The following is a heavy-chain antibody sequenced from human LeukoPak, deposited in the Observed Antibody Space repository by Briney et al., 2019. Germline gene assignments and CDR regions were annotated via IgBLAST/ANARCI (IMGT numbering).Heavy chain of an antibody. CDR2: IYPGDSNT. CDR1: GYSFTNYW. Sequence: GESLKISYKGSGYSFTNYWIGWVRQMPGKGLEWMGIIYPGDSNTRYSPSFQGQVTISADKSINTAYLQWSSLKASDIAMYYCARHACSSISCWGDYWGQGTLVTVSS. V-gene: IGHV5-51*01. J-gene: IGHJ4*02. CDR3: ARHACSSISCWGDY. D-gene: IGHD2-2*01.